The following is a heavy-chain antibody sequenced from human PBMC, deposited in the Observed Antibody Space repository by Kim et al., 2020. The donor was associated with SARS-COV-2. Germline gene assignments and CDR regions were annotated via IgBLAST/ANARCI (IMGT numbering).Heavy chain of an antibody. V-gene: IGHV3-9*01. CDR2: ISWNSGSI. Sequence: GGSLRLSCAASGFTFDDYAMHWVRQAPGKGLEWVSGISWNSGSIGYADSVKGRFTISRDNAKNSLYLQMNSLRAEDTALYYCAKKSGNKYYYDSSGYFDSWGQGTLVTVSS. D-gene: IGHD3-22*01. J-gene: IGHJ4*02. CDR3: AKKSGNKYYYDSSGYFDS. CDR1: GFTFDDYA.